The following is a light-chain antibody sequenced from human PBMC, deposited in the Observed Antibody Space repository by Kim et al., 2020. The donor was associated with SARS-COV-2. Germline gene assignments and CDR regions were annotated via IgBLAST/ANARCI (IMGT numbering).Light chain of an antibody. CDR1: DIRRKS. CDR3: QVWDSSTDHVI. CDR2: FDK. V-gene: IGLV3-21*01. Sequence: SYELTQPPSLSVAPGETATISCGGNDIRRKSVHWYQQRPGQAPALVIYFDKDRPSGIPERFSGSNSENSATLTISRVEVGDEADYYGQVWDSSTDHVIFG. J-gene: IGLJ2*01.